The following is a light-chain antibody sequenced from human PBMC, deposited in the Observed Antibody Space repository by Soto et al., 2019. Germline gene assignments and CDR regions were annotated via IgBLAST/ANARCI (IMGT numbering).Light chain of an antibody. CDR3: QQFGSSPWT. V-gene: IGKV3-20*01. J-gene: IGKJ1*01. CDR1: QSVSSSY. CDR2: GAS. Sequence: ESVLTQSPGTLSLSPGEKATLSCRASQSVSSSYLAWYQQKPGQAPRLLIYGASSRATGIPDRFSGSGSGTDFTLTVSRLKPEDFAVYYCQQFGSSPWTFGQGTKVDI.